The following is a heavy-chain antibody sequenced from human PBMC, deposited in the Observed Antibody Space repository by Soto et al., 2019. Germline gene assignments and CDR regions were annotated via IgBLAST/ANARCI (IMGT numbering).Heavy chain of an antibody. CDR3: ARDLNSYDSSGYPSDAFDI. D-gene: IGHD3-22*01. Sequence: ASVKVSCKASGYTFTSYYMHWVRQAPGQGLEWMGIINPSGGSTSYAQKFQGRVTMTRDTSTSTVYMELSSLRYEDTAVYYGARDLNSYDSSGYPSDAFDIWGQGTMVTVSS. CDR1: GYTFTSYY. V-gene: IGHV1-46*01. CDR2: INPSGGST. J-gene: IGHJ3*02.